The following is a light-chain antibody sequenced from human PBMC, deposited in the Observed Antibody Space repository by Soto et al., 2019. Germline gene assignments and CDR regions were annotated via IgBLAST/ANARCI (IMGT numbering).Light chain of an antibody. Sequence: QSALTQPASVSGSPGQSITISCTGTSSDVGSYNLVSWYQQHPGKAPKLVIYEGSKRPSGVSNRFSGSKSGYTASLTISGLQAEDEPDYYCCSYAGSGTSVVFGGGTKLTVL. J-gene: IGLJ2*01. CDR1: SSDVGSYNL. CDR3: CSYAGSGTSVV. V-gene: IGLV2-23*01. CDR2: EGS.